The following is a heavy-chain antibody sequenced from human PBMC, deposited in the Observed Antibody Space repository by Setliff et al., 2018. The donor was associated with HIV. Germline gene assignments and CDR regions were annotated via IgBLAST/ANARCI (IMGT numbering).Heavy chain of an antibody. D-gene: IGHD1-26*01. Sequence: GASVKVSCKASGYTFTSYAVNWVRQAPGQGLEWVGWIHTNTGDPTYAQGFTGRFVFSFDTSVSTAYLQISGLKAEDTAVYYCATRGERLYFYGMDVWGQGTTVTVSS. CDR3: ATRGERLYFYGMDV. V-gene: IGHV7-4-1*02. CDR2: IHTNTGDP. CDR1: GYTFTSYA. J-gene: IGHJ6*02.